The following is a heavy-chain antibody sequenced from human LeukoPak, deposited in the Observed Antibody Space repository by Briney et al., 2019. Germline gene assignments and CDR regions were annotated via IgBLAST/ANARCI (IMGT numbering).Heavy chain of an antibody. Sequence: PGGSLRLSCGASGFTFSSYSMNWVRQAPGKGLEWVSYISSASSNIYYADSVKGRFTISRDNAKSSLYLQMNSLRAEDTAVYYCARDFRYYYGMDVWGQGTTVTVSS. CDR3: ARDFRYYYGMDV. J-gene: IGHJ6*02. CDR2: ISSASSNI. V-gene: IGHV3-48*01. CDR1: GFTFSSYS.